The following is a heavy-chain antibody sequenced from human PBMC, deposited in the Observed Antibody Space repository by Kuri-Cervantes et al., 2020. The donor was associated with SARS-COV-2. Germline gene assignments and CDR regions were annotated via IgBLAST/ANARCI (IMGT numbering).Heavy chain of an antibody. D-gene: IGHD3-22*01. J-gene: IGHJ1*01. V-gene: IGHV3-48*03. CDR1: GFTFSSYE. CDR3: ASSDLRSPTYYYDSSGYYYDQYFQH. Sequence: LSLTCAASGFTFSSYEMNWVRQAPGKGLEWVSYISSSGSTIYYADSVKGRFTISRDNSKNTLYLQMNSLRAEDTAVYYCASSDLRSPTYYYDSSGYYYDQYFQHWGQGTLVTVSS. CDR2: ISSSGSTI.